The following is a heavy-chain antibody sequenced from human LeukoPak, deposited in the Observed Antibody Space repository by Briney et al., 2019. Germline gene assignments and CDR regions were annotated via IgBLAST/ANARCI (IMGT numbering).Heavy chain of an antibody. V-gene: IGHV1-69*05. CDR1: GGTFSSHG. Sequence: SVKVSCKASGGTFSSHGLSWVRQAHGQGLEWMGGIIPIFGTTNYAQNFQGRVTITMDESTSTAYMELSSLRADDTAVYYCARRWPHSSGYYLFDYWGQGTLVTVSS. CDR2: IIPIFGTT. J-gene: IGHJ4*02. CDR3: ARRWPHSSGYYLFDY. D-gene: IGHD3-22*01.